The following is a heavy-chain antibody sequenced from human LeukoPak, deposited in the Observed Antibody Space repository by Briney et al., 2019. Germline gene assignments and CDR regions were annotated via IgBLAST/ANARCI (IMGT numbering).Heavy chain of an antibody. V-gene: IGHV4-59*08. J-gene: IGHJ4*02. Sequence: SETLSLTCTVSGGSISSYYWSWIRQPPGKGLEWIGSIYHSGSTYYNPSLKSRVTISVDTSKNQFSLKLSSVTAADTAVYYCARRYCSSTSCYSGLDYWGQGTLVTVSS. CDR2: IYHSGST. CDR1: GGSISSYY. CDR3: ARRYCSSTSCYSGLDY. D-gene: IGHD2-2*02.